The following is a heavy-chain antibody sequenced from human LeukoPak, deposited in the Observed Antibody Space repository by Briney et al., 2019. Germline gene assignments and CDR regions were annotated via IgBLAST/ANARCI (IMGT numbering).Heavy chain of an antibody. V-gene: IGHV1-18*01. Sequence: ASVKVSCKASGGTFSSYGISWVRQAPGQGLEWMGWISAYNGNTNYAQKLQGRVTMTTDTSTSTAYMELRSLRSDDTAVYYCARDFDVVVIATTPFDYWGQGTLVTVSS. D-gene: IGHD2-21*01. J-gene: IGHJ4*02. CDR3: ARDFDVVVIATTPFDY. CDR2: ISAYNGNT. CDR1: GGTFSSYG.